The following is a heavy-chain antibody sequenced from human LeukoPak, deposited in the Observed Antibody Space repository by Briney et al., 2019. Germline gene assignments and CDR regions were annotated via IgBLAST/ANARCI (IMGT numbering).Heavy chain of an antibody. Sequence: GGSLRLSCAASGFTFSSYDMNWVRQAPGEGLEWVSYISSGSTIYDADSVKGRFTISRDNAKNSLYLQMNSLRAEDTAVYYCARESIAVAGAPFDYWGQGTLVTVSS. V-gene: IGHV3-48*03. CDR2: ISSGSTI. D-gene: IGHD6-19*01. CDR3: ARESIAVAGAPFDY. J-gene: IGHJ4*02. CDR1: GFTFSSYD.